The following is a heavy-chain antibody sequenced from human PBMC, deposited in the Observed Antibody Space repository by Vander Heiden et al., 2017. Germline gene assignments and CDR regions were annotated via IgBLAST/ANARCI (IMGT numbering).Heavy chain of an antibody. Sequence: QVQLGQSGAEVKKPGSSVKVSCKASGGTFSRYAISWGRQAPGQGLEWMVGIIPIFGTANYAQKFRGRVTITADESTSTAYMELGSLRSEDTAVYYCARGGDSSSPRAFDIWGQGTMVTVSS. CDR1: GGTFSRYA. CDR2: IIPIFGTA. V-gene: IGHV1-69*01. D-gene: IGHD6-6*01. J-gene: IGHJ3*02. CDR3: ARGGDSSSPRAFDI.